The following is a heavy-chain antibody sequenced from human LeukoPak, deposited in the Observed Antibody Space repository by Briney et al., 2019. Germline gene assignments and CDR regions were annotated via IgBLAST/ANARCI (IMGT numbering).Heavy chain of an antibody. Sequence: ASVKVSCKASGGTFSSYAISWVRRAPGQGLEWMGRIIPIFGVANYAQKFQGRVTITADESTSTAYMELSSLRSEDTAVYYCAREGGLRDFDYWGQGTLVTVSS. D-gene: IGHD5-12*01. CDR1: GGTFSSYA. V-gene: IGHV1-69*13. CDR3: AREGGLRDFDY. J-gene: IGHJ4*02. CDR2: IIPIFGVA.